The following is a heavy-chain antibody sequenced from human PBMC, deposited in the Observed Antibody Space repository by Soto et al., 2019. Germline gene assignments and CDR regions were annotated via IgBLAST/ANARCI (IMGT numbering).Heavy chain of an antibody. J-gene: IGHJ5*02. V-gene: IGHV1-69*13. CDR2: IIPIFGTA. CDR3: AASRARGIAAAAP. Sequence: AASVKVSGKASGGTFSSYAISWVRQAPGQGLEWMGGIIPIFGTANYAQKFQGRVTITADESTSTAYMELSSLRSEDTAVYYCAASRARGIAAAAPWGQGTQATVS. CDR1: GGTFSSYA. D-gene: IGHD6-13*01.